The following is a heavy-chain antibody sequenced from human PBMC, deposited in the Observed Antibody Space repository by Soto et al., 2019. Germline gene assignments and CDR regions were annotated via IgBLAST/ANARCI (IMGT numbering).Heavy chain of an antibody. J-gene: IGHJ1*01. V-gene: IGHV1-3*01. Sequence: ASVKVSCKASGYIFTSYGFHWVRQAPGQRLEWMGWINVASGGTDYSQKFQGRVTIATDTSATTAYMEMSSLTSEDTAIYYCGRTYCDSTSCYLHYLWGQGSLVTGSS. CDR2: INVASGGT. CDR1: GYIFTSYG. D-gene: IGHD2-2*01. CDR3: GRTYCDSTSCYLHYL.